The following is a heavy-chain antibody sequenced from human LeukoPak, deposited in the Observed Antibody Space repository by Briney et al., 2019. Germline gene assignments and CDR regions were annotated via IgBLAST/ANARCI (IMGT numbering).Heavy chain of an antibody. Sequence: ASVKVSCKASGYIFTNHYIHWVRQAPGQGLEWMGIIRPSGGNTGYTQKFQGRVTITRDVSTSTVYMELRSLRSEDTAVYYCAREPPDSYYFDYWGQGTLVTVSS. V-gene: IGHV1-46*01. J-gene: IGHJ4*02. CDR3: AREPPDSYYFDY. CDR2: IRPSGGNT. CDR1: GYIFTNHY.